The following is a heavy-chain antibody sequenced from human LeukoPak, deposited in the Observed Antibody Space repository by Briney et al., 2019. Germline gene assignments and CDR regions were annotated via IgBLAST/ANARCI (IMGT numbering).Heavy chain of an antibody. CDR2: ISYDGSNK. CDR1: GFTFSSYG. Sequence: GGSLRLSCAASGFTFSSYGMHWVRQAPGKGLEWAAVISYDGSNKYYADSVKGRFTISRDNSKNTLYLQMNSLRAEDTAVYYCAKDWARGDYATDYWGQGPLVIVSS. J-gene: IGHJ4*02. CDR3: AKDWARGDYATDY. D-gene: IGHD4-17*01. V-gene: IGHV3-30*18.